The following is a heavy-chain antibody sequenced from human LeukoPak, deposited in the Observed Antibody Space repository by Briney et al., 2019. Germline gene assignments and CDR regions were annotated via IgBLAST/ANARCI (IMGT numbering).Heavy chain of an antibody. V-gene: IGHV3-30*14. CDR3: ARTYYDYRVGTNYFDY. CDR1: GFTFSSYA. CDR2: ISYDGSNK. J-gene: IGHJ4*02. D-gene: IGHD3-3*01. Sequence: GRSLRLSCAASGFTFSSYAMHWVRQAPGKGLEWVAVISYDGSNKYYADSVKGRFTISRDDSKNMVYLQMNSMRHDDTAVYYCARTYYDYRVGTNYFDYWGQGTLVTVSS.